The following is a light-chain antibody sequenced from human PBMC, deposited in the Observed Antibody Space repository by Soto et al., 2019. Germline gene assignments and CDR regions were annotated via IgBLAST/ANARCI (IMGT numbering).Light chain of an antibody. Sequence: EIVMTQSPATLSVSPGGRATLSCRASQSVSRSLAWYQQKPGQAPRLLISDASTRATGIPARFSGSGSGTEFTLTISSLQSEDFALYYCHQYNSWPPGTFGQGTKV. CDR1: QSVSRS. CDR3: HQYNSWPPGT. V-gene: IGKV3-15*01. J-gene: IGKJ2*01. CDR2: DAS.